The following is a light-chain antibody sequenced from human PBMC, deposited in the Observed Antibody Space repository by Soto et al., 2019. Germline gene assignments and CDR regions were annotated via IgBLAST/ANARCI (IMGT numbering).Light chain of an antibody. V-gene: IGKV3-11*01. CDR1: QSVSSY. Sequence: EIVLTQSPATLSLSPGESATLSCRDSQSVSSYLAWYQQKPGQAPRLLIYDASNRATGITARFSGSGSGTDFTLTISSLEPEDFAVYYCQQRSNWPPTFGQGTKVEIK. J-gene: IGKJ1*01. CDR3: QQRSNWPPT. CDR2: DAS.